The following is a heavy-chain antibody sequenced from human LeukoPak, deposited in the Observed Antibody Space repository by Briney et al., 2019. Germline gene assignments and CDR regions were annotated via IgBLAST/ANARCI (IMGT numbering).Heavy chain of an antibody. CDR3: ARDRTGIAARYFDY. D-gene: IGHD6-6*01. Sequence: GGSLRLSCAASGFTFSSYSMNWVRQAPGKGLEWVSSISSSSSYIYYADSVKGRFTISRDNAKNSLYLQMNSLRAEDTVVYYCARDRTGIAARYFDYWGQGTLVTVSS. CDR2: ISSSSSYI. CDR1: GFTFSSYS. V-gene: IGHV3-21*01. J-gene: IGHJ4*02.